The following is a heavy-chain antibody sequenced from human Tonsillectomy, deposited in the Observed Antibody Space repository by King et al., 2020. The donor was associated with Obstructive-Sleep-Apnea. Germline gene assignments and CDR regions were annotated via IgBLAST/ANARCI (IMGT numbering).Heavy chain of an antibody. CDR2: ISWDGGST. CDR3: AKSSGSYYYYYDMDV. CDR1: GFIFDDYT. J-gene: IGHJ6*02. Sequence: VQLVESGGVVVQPGGSLRLSCAASGFIFDDYTMHWVRQAPGKGLEWVSLISWDGGSTYYADSVKGRFTISRDSSKNSLYLQMNSLITEDTALYYCAKSSGSYYYYYDMDVWGQGTTVTVSS. D-gene: IGHD1-26*01. V-gene: IGHV3-43*01.